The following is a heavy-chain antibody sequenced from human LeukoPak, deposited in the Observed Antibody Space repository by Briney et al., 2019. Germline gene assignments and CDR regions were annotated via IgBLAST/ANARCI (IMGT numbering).Heavy chain of an antibody. V-gene: IGHV3-7*03. D-gene: IGHD3-10*01. CDR2: IHGSAK. CDR1: GFTFSSYW. Sequence: GGSLRLSCAASGFTFSSYWMSWGHQAPGKGLEWVANIHGSAKYYVDSVKGRFTISRDNAKSSVYLQMNSLRAEDTAVYYCARETPYGSLTFDYWGQGTLVTVSS. CDR3: ARETPYGSLTFDY. J-gene: IGHJ4*02.